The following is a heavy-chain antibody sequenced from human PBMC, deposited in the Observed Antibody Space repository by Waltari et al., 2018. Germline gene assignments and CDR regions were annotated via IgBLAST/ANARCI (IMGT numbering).Heavy chain of an antibody. J-gene: IGHJ4*02. CDR3: ARHGRYFDWLFN. Sequence: QVQLQESGPGLVKPSETLSLTCAVSGYSISSGYYWGWIRQPPGKGLGWIGSIYHSGSTYYTPSLKSRVTISVDTSKNQFSLKLSSVTAADTAVYYCARHGRYFDWLFNWGQGTLVTVSS. D-gene: IGHD3-9*01. CDR1: GYSISSGYY. V-gene: IGHV4-38-2*01. CDR2: IYHSGST.